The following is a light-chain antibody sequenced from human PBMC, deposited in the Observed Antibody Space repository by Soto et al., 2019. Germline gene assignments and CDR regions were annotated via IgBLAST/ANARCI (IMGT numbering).Light chain of an antibody. Sequence: QSALTQPASVSGSPGQSITISCTGTSIDVGGYNYVSWYQQHPGKAPKLMIYEVSNRPSGVSNRFSGSKSGNTASLTISGLQAEDEADYYCSSYTSSSPRVVFGGGTKVTVL. V-gene: IGLV2-14*01. CDR1: SIDVGGYNY. CDR2: EVS. CDR3: SSYTSSSPRVV. J-gene: IGLJ2*01.